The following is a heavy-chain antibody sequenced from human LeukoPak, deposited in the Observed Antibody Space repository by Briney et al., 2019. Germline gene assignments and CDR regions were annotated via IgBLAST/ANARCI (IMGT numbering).Heavy chain of an antibody. CDR1: GFTFSSYG. J-gene: IGHJ4*02. Sequence: GGSLRLSCAASGFTFSSYGMHWVRQAPGKGLEWVAVISYDGSNKYYADSVKGRFTISRDNSKNTLYLQMNSLRAEDAAVYYCARLANLYYYGSGSYYYWGQGTLVTVSS. CDR2: ISYDGSNK. D-gene: IGHD3-10*01. V-gene: IGHV3-30*03. CDR3: ARLANLYYYGSGSYYY.